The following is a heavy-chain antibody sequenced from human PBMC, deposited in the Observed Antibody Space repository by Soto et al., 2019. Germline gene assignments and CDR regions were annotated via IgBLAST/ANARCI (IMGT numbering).Heavy chain of an antibody. Sequence: QVQLVQSGAEVKKPGSSVKVSYKASGGTFSSYAIGWVRQAPGQGLEWMGGIIPIFGTANYAQKFQGRVTITADESTSTAYMELSSLRSADTAVYYCARDRADYGDYGWFDPWGQGTLVTVSS. CDR3: ARDRADYGDYGWFDP. J-gene: IGHJ5*02. D-gene: IGHD4-17*01. V-gene: IGHV1-69*12. CDR1: GGTFSSYA. CDR2: IIPIFGTA.